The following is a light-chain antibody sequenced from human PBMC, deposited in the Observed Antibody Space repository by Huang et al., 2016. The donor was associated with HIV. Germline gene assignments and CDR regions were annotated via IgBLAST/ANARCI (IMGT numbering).Light chain of an antibody. CDR2: WAS. CDR3: QQYYSTPLT. V-gene: IGKV4-1*01. CDR1: QSVLYSSNNKNC. J-gene: IGKJ4*01. Sequence: DIVMTQSPDSLAVSLGERATINCKSGQSVLYSSNNKNCLAWYQQKPGQPPKRLIYWASTRESGVPDRFSGSGSGTDFTLTISSLQAEDVAVYYCQQYYSTPLTFGGGTKVEIK.